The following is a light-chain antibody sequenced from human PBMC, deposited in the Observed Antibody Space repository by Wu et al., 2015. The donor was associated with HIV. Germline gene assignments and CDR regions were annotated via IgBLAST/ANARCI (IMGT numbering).Light chain of an antibody. CDR2: KAS. CDR3: QQYNSSVT. Sequence: DIQMTQSPSTLSASVGDRVTITCRASQNINNWLAWYQQKPGKAPNLLIYKASSLESGVPSRFSGSRSGTEFTLTISSLQPDDFATYYCQQYNSSVTFGQGTKVEIK. J-gene: IGKJ1*01. V-gene: IGKV1-5*03. CDR1: QNINNW.